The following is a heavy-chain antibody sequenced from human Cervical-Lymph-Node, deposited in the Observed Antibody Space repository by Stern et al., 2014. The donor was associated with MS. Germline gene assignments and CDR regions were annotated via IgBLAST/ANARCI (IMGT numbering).Heavy chain of an antibody. D-gene: IGHD4-23*01. Sequence: VQLVQSGGGLVKPGGSLRLSCAASGFTFSSYSINWVRPAPGKGLVWVAAISSGVIYIYCADSLKGRFTISRDNAKNSLYLQMNSLRAEDTAVYYCARGRGGNYRYYFDYWGQGTLVTVSS. CDR2: ISSGVIYI. CDR3: ARGRGGNYRYYFDY. CDR1: GFTFSSYS. J-gene: IGHJ4*02. V-gene: IGHV3-21*01.